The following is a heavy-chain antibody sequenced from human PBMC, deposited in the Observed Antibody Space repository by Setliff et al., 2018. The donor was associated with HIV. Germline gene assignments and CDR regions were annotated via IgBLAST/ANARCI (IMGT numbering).Heavy chain of an antibody. CDR1: GGSISSSSYY. D-gene: IGHD3-22*01. CDR3: ARSSRGYYNPLFDY. CDR2: VYYSGTT. Sequence: SETLSLTCTVSGGSISSSSYYWAWVRQPPGKGLEWIGSVYYSGTTYISPSLKSRLTISIDRSTNQFSLRLNPMTAADMAMYYCARSSRGYYNPLFDYWGQGTLVTVSS. V-gene: IGHV4-39*01. J-gene: IGHJ4*02.